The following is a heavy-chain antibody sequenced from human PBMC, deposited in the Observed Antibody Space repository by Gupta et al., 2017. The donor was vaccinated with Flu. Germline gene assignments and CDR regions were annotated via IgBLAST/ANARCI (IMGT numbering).Heavy chain of an antibody. J-gene: IGHJ4*02. Sequence: QITLKESGPTLVKPTQTLTLTCTFSGFSLSTSGVGVGWIRQPPGKALEWLALIYWNDDKRYSPSLKSRLTITKDTSKNQVVRTMTNMDPVETATYYCAHSYYGSGSYYKKYYFDYWGQGTLVTVSS. CDR2: IYWNDDK. V-gene: IGHV2-5*01. CDR3: AHSYYGSGSYYKKYYFDY. D-gene: IGHD3-10*01. CDR1: GFSLSTSGVG.